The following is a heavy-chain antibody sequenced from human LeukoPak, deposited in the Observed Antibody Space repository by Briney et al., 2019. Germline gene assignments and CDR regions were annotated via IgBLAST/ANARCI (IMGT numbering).Heavy chain of an antibody. CDR1: GYTFTGYY. V-gene: IGHV1-2*06. D-gene: IGHD4-17*01. CDR3: ARVDWTVTTDAFDI. CDR2: INPNSGGT. J-gene: IGHJ3*02. Sequence: ASVKVSCKASGYTFTGYYMHWVRQAPGQGLEWMGRINPNSGGTNYAQKFQGRVTMTRDTTISTAYMELSRLRSDETAVYYCARVDWTVTTDAFDIWGQGTMVTVSS.